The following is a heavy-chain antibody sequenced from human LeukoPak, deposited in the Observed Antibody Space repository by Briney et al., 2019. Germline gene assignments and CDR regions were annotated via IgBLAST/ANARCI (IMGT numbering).Heavy chain of an antibody. J-gene: IGHJ4*02. CDR1: GGSISSYY. V-gene: IGHV4-4*07. D-gene: IGHD6-19*01. CDR3: ARGSGWYSGGYYFDY. CDR2: IYTSGST. Sequence: SETPSLTCTVSGGSISSYYWSWIRQPAGKGPEWIGRIYTSGSTNYNPSLKSRVTMSVDTSKNQFSLKLSSVTAADTAVYYCARGSGWYSGGYYFDYWGLGTLVTVSS.